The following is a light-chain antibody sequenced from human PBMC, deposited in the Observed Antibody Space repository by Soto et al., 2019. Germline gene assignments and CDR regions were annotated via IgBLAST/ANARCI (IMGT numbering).Light chain of an antibody. J-gene: IGKJ5*01. CDR1: QSVSSF. CDR3: QQYNNWPPIT. V-gene: IGKV3-11*01. CDR2: DAS. Sequence: EIVLTPSPVTLSLTSGERATLXXRSSQSVSSFLLWYQQKPGQTPRLXXYDASNRATGIPARFSGSGSGTEFTLTISSLQSEDFAVYYCQQYNNWPPITFGQGTRLEIK.